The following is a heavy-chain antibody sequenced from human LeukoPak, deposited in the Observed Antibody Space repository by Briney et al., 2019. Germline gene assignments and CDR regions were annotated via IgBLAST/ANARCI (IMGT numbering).Heavy chain of an antibody. J-gene: IGHJ4*02. CDR1: GFTFSSYE. CDR3: ARLGGYYYDSSGYYSG. CDR2: ISSSGSTI. V-gene: IGHV3-48*03. D-gene: IGHD3-22*01. Sequence: GGYLRLYCAASGFTFSSYEMNWVRQAPGKGLEWVSYISSSGSTIYYADSVKGRFTISRDNAKNSLYLQMNSLRAEDTAVYYCARLGGYYYDSSGYYSGWGQGTLVTVSS.